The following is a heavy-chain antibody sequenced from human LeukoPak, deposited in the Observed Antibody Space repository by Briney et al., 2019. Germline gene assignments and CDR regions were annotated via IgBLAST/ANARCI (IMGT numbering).Heavy chain of an antibody. CDR1: GGSISSGSYY. Sequence: PSQTLSLTCTVSGGSISSGSYYWSWIRQPAGKGLEWIGRIYTSGSTNYNPSLKSRVTISVDTSKNQFSLKLSSVTAADTAVYYCARWWLVGSFDIWGQGTMVTVSS. D-gene: IGHD6-19*01. J-gene: IGHJ3*02. V-gene: IGHV4-61*02. CDR2: IYTSGST. CDR3: ARWWLVGSFDI.